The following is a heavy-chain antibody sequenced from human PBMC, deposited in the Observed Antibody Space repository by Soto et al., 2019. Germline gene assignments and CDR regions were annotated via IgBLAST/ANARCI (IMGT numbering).Heavy chain of an antibody. CDR3: AHILVAGLGYYFDY. CDR2: IYWDDDK. J-gene: IGHJ4*02. V-gene: IGHV2-5*02. Sequence: QITLKESGPTLVKPTQTLTLTCTFSGFSLSSTRMAVGWIRQPPGKALEWLALIYWDDDKRYSPFLKSRLTSTKITSKNQVVLTMWSNDPVDTARYYCAHILVAGLGYYFDYWGQGTLVTVSS. D-gene: IGHD6-19*01. CDR1: GFSLSSTRMA.